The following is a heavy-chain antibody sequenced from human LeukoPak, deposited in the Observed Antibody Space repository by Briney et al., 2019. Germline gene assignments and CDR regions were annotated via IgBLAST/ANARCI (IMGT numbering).Heavy chain of an antibody. V-gene: IGHV3-48*01. J-gene: IGHJ4*02. CDR2: ISSHSTTI. Sequence: GSLRLSCAASGFTLSSYSMNWVRQAPGKGLEWISYISSHSTTINYADSVKGRFTISRDNAKNSLYLQMNSLRAEDTAVYYCARVRSPRYFDYWGQGTLVTVSS. CDR1: GFTLSSYS. CDR3: ARVRSPRYFDY.